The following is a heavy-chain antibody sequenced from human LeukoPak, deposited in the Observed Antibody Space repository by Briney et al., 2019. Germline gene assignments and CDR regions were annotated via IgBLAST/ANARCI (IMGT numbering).Heavy chain of an antibody. J-gene: IGHJ6*02. CDR2: ISGSGGST. CDR1: GFTFSSYA. V-gene: IGHV3-23*01. D-gene: IGHD3-3*01. CDR3: AKFQNYDFWSGYSGLYYYGMDV. Sequence: PGGSLRLSCAASGFTFSSYAMSWVRQAPGKGLEWVSAISGSGGSTYYADSVKGRFTISRDNSKNTLYLQMNSLRAEDTAVYYCAKFQNYDFWSGYSGLYYYGMDVWGQGTTVTVSS.